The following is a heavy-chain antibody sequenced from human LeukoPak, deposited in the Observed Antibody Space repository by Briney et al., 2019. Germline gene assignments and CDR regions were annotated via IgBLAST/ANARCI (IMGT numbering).Heavy chain of an antibody. D-gene: IGHD6-19*01. Sequence: SETLSLTCTVSGGSMSPYHWGWIRQPPGKGLEWTGYIYYSGSTNYNPSLNSRVTISVDSSKNQFSLRLSSVTAADTAIYYCARAVSGRFDYWGQGTLVTVSS. J-gene: IGHJ4*02. CDR1: GGSMSPYH. CDR2: IYYSGST. CDR3: ARAVSGRFDY. V-gene: IGHV4-59*08.